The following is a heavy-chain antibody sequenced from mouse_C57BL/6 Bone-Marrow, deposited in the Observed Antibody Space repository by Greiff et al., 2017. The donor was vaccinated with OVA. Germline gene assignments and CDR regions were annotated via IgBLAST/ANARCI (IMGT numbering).Heavy chain of an antibody. CDR1: GFTFSSYA. J-gene: IGHJ4*01. CDR2: ISDGGSYT. Sequence: EVMLVESGGGLVKPGGSLKLSCAASGFTFSSYAMSWVRQTPEKRLEWVATISDGGSYTYYPDNVKGRFTISRDNAKNNLYLQMSHLKSEDTAMYYCAREDEDYAMDYWGQGTSVTVSS. V-gene: IGHV5-4*01. CDR3: AREDEDYAMDY.